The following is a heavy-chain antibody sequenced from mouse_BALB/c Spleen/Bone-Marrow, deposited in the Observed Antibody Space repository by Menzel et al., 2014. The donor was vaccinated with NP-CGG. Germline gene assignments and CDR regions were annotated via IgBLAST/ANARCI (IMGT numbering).Heavy chain of an antibody. V-gene: IGHV1-69*02. CDR3: AITTVVATGDY. J-gene: IGHJ2*01. CDR2: IDPSDSYT. CDR1: GYTFTSYW. D-gene: IGHD1-1*01. Sequence: VQLQQSGAELVKPGASVKLSCKASGYTFTSYWMHWVKQRPGQGLELIGEIDPSDSYTNYNQKFKGKATLTVDKSSSTAYMQLSSLTSEDSAVYYCAITTVVATGDYWGQGTTLTVSS.